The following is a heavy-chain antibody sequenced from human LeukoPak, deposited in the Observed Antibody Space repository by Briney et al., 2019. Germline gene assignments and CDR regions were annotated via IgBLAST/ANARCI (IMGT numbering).Heavy chain of an antibody. CDR1: GFTFGLYS. J-gene: IGHJ4*02. V-gene: IGHV3-21*01. CDR3: AKDRGYYDSSGYYNGFDY. D-gene: IGHD3-22*01. CDR2: IDSNSNFM. Sequence: PGGSLRLSCAASGFTFGLYSMTWVRQAPGKGLEWVSLIDSNSNFMNYADSVKGRFTISRDNSKNTLYLQMNSLRAEDTAVYYCAKDRGYYDSSGYYNGFDYWGQGTLVTVSS.